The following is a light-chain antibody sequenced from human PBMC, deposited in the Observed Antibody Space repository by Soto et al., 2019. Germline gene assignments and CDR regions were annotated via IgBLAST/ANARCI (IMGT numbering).Light chain of an antibody. Sequence: QSALTQPASVSGSPGQSVTISCTGSNSDLGGYNYVSWYQQHPGKAPKLMIYEVSNRPSGVSSRFSGSKSGNTASLTISGLQAEDEADYYCSSYTRSSTLVVFGGGTKLTVL. CDR2: EVS. CDR1: NSDLGGYNY. J-gene: IGLJ2*01. V-gene: IGLV2-14*01. CDR3: SSYTRSSTLVV.